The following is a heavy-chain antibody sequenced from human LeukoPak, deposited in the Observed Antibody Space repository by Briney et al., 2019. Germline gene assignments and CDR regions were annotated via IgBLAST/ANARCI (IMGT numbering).Heavy chain of an antibody. CDR1: GYTFTSYY. V-gene: IGHV1-46*01. D-gene: IGHD3-22*01. J-gene: IGHJ4*02. CDR2: INPSGGST. Sequence: ASVKVSCKASGYTFTSYYMHWVRQAPGQGLEWMGIINPSGGSTSYAQKFQGRVTMTRDTSTSTVYLELSSLRSEDTAVYYCARSEGSYDSSGYYPFDYWGQGTLVTVSS. CDR3: ARSEGSYDSSGYYPFDY.